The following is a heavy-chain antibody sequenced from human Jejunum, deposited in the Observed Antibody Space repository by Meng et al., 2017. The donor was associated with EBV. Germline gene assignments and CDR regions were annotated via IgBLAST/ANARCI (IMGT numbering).Heavy chain of an antibody. V-gene: IGHV2-5*01. CDR3: AHRGYNFAFDY. J-gene: IGHJ4*02. Sequence: QITLKVSCRTLGKPTQTLTLTCTFSGVSLSTSGVGVAWFRQPRGKALEWLALTYWYADKRYNPSLRDRLSITKDTSKNQVVLTMTNMDPVDTATYFCAHRGYNFAFDYWGQGALVTVSS. CDR1: GVSLSTSGVG. CDR2: TYWYADK. D-gene: IGHD5-24*01.